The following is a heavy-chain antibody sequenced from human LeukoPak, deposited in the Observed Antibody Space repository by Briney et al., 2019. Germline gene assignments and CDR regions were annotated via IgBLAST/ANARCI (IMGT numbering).Heavy chain of an antibody. CDR2: IYYSGST. Sequence: KSSQTLSLTCTVSGGSISSGDYYWSWIRQPPGKGLEWIGYIYYSGSTYYNPSLKSRVTISVDTSKNQFSLKLSSVTAADTAVYYCARRAAMVKAAFDIWGQGTMVTVSS. D-gene: IGHD5-18*01. J-gene: IGHJ3*02. CDR3: ARRAAMVKAAFDI. V-gene: IGHV4-30-4*01. CDR1: GGSISSGDYY.